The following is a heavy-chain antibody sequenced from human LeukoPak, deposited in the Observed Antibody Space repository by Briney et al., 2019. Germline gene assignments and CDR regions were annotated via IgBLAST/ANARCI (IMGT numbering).Heavy chain of an antibody. CDR2: SYSSGST. Sequence: PSETLSLTCAVSVGSISSGGYPWSWIRQPPGDGVEWIGYSYSSGSTYYNPSLKSRVTISVGWSKDPFSLKLSSVTAADTAVYYCGRGVVAATIRSWFDPWGQGTLVTVSS. D-gene: IGHD2-15*01. CDR3: GRGVVAATIRSWFDP. V-gene: IGHV4-30-2*01. J-gene: IGHJ5*02. CDR1: VGSISSGGYP.